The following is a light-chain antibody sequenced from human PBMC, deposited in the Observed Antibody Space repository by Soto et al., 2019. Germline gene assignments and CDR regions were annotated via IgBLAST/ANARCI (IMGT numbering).Light chain of an antibody. V-gene: IGLV2-14*01. Sequence: QSVLTHPASVSGSPGQSITISCTGTSSDVGGYNYVSWYQQHPGKAPKLMIYAVTDRPSGVSSRFSGSKSGNTASLTISGLQAEDEADYYCSSYTSSSTLFGTGTKVPVL. CDR2: AVT. CDR1: SSDVGGYNY. J-gene: IGLJ1*01. CDR3: SSYTSSSTL.